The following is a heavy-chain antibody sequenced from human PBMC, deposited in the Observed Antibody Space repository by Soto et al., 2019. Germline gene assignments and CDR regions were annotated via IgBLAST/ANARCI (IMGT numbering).Heavy chain of an antibody. CDR2: IIPILGIA. D-gene: IGHD5-12*01. Sequence: QVQLVQSGAEVKKPGSSVKVSCKASGGTFSSYTISWVRQAPGQGLEWMGRIIPILGIANYAQKFQGRVTITADKSMSTAYMELSSLRSEDTAVYYCARDNGGYDFYFDYWGQGTLVTVSS. V-gene: IGHV1-69*08. J-gene: IGHJ4*02. CDR3: ARDNGGYDFYFDY. CDR1: GGTFSSYT.